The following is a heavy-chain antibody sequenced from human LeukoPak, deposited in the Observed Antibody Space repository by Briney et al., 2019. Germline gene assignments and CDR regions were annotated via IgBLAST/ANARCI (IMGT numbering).Heavy chain of an antibody. CDR1: GFTFSNYG. CDR3: AGVSSGYYY. CDR2: ISGSGITT. J-gene: IGHJ4*02. Sequence: GGSLRLSCAASGFTFSNYGMSWVRQAPGKGLEWVSTISGSGITTYYADSVKGRFTISRDNPKNTLYLQMNSLRAEDTAVYYCAGVSSGYYYWGQGTLVTVSS. V-gene: IGHV3-23*01. D-gene: IGHD3-22*01.